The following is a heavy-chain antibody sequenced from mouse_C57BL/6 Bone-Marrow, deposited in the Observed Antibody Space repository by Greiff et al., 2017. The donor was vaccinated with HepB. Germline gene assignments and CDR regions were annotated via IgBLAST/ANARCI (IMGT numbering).Heavy chain of an antibody. D-gene: IGHD3-3*01. V-gene: IGHV1-59*01. CDR1: GYTFTSYW. CDR2: IDPSDSYT. J-gene: IGHJ3*01. Sequence: VQLQQPGAELVRPGTSVKLSCKASGYTFTSYWMHWVKQRPGQGLEWIGVIDPSDSYTNYNQKFQGKATLTVDTSSSTAYMQLSSLTSEDSAVYYCARGGLGGAYWGRGTLVTVSA. CDR3: ARGGLGGAY.